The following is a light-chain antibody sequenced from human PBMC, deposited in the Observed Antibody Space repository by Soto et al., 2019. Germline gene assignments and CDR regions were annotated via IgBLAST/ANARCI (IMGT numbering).Light chain of an antibody. CDR2: EVS. CDR3: GSYSGSIYV. V-gene: IGLV2-14*01. J-gene: IGLJ1*01. Sequence: SVLSRPASVSGTTGQSISICCTGTSSDVGGYKFVSWYQQHPGKAPKLMIYEVSNRPSGVSSRFSGSKSGNTASLTISGLQAEDEADYYCGSYSGSIYVFGSGPKVTVL. CDR1: SSDVGGYKF.